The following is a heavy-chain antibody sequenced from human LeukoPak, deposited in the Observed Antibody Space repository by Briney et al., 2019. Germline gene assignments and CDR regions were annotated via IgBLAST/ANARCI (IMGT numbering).Heavy chain of an antibody. D-gene: IGHD6-13*01. CDR3: ARGRAAAGQRNYYYYYGMDV. Sequence: KTSETLSLTCTVSGGSISSSSYYWGWIRQPPGKGLEWIGSIYYSGSTYYNPSLKSRVTISVDTSKNQFSLKLSSVTAADTAVYYCARGRAAAGQRNYYYYYGMDVWGQGTTVTVSS. J-gene: IGHJ6*02. V-gene: IGHV4-39*01. CDR1: GGSISSSSYY. CDR2: IYYSGST.